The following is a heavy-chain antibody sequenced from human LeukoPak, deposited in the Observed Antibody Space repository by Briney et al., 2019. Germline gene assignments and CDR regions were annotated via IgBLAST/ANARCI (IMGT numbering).Heavy chain of an antibody. CDR2: IYHSGST. CDR1: GYSISSGYY. Sequence: SETLSLTCTVSGYSISSGYYWGWIRPPPGKGLEWIGSIYHSGSTYYNPSLKSRVTISVDTSKNQFSLKLSSVTAADTAVYYCARSVVITTENDYWGQGTLVTVSS. CDR3: ARSVVITTENDY. J-gene: IGHJ4*02. V-gene: IGHV4-38-2*02. D-gene: IGHD3-22*01.